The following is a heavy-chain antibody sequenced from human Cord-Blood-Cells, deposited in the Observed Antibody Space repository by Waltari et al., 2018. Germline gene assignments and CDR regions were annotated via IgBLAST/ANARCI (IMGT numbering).Heavy chain of an antibody. Sequence: QLQLQESGPGLVQPSETLSLTCTVPVGSISISSYYWGWIRQPPGNGLEWIGSIYYSGSTYYNPSLKSRVTISVDTSKNQFSLKLSSVTAADTAVYYCARQRFLEWLLYYYYYYMDVWGKGTTVTVSS. CDR2: IYYSGST. CDR3: ARQRFLEWLLYYYYYYMDV. V-gene: IGHV4-39*01. CDR1: VGSISISSYY. D-gene: IGHD3-3*01. J-gene: IGHJ6*03.